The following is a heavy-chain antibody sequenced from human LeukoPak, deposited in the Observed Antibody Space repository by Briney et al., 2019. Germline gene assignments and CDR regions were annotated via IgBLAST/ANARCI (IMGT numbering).Heavy chain of an antibody. J-gene: IGHJ6*02. D-gene: IGHD6-13*01. CDR1: GYSFTSYW. CDR2: IYPGDSDT. CDR3: ARQKEDAAAAGTSYYYYYGMDV. Sequence: GESLKISCKGSGYSFTSYWFGWVRQMPGKGLEWMGIIYPGDSDTRYSPSFQGQVTISADKSISTAYLQWSSLKASDTAMYYCARQKEDAAAAGTSYYYYYGMDVWGQGTTVTVSS. V-gene: IGHV5-51*01.